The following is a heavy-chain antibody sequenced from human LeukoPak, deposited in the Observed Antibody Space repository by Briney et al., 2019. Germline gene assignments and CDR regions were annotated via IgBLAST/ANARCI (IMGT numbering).Heavy chain of an antibody. Sequence: GGSLRLSCVASGFTFSSYGMHWVRQAPGKGLEWVAVIWYDGSNKYYADSVKGRFTISRDNSKNTLYLQMNSLRAEDTAVYYCARDPHDYYDSSGYVDYWGQGTLVTVSS. CDR2: IWYDGSNK. CDR1: GFTFSSYG. V-gene: IGHV3-33*08. J-gene: IGHJ4*02. D-gene: IGHD3-22*01. CDR3: ARDPHDYYDSSGYVDY.